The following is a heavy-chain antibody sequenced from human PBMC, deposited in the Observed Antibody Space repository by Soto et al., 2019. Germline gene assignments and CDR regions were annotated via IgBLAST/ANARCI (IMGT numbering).Heavy chain of an antibody. V-gene: IGHV3-7*01. J-gene: IGHJ3*02. CDR2: IKPDGSEK. Sequence: PGGSLRLSCESSAFTLSSYWMSLVRQAPGKGLEWVANIKPDGSEKYYVDSVKGRFTISRDNTKNALYLQMSTLRPEDTAFYYCARDYEFGFDIWGQGTLVTVSS. CDR1: AFTLSSYW. CDR3: ARDYEFGFDI. D-gene: IGHD3-22*01.